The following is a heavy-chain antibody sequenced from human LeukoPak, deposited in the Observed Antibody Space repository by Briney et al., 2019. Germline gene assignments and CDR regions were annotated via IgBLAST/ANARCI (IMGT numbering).Heavy chain of an antibody. J-gene: IGHJ6*02. CDR1: GGTFRSYA. CDR3: ARGDLRGYSYGYYYGMDV. D-gene: IGHD5-18*01. V-gene: IGHV1-69*13. Sequence: GASVKVSCQASGGTFRSYAISWVRQAPGQGLEWVGGIIPIFGTANYAQKFQGRVTITADESTSTAYMELSSLRSEDTAVYSSARGDLRGYSYGYYYGMDVWGQGTTVTVSS. CDR2: IIPIFGTA.